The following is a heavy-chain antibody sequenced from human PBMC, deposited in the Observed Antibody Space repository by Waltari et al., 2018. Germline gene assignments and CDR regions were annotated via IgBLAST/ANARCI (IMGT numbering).Heavy chain of an antibody. Sequence: QLQLQESGPGLVKPSETLSLTCTVPGGSISSSSYYWGWIRQPPGKGLEWIGSIYYSGSTYYNPSLKIRVTISVDTSKNQFSLKLSSVTAADTAVYYCARHRGWSKGDFDYWGQGTLVTVSS. J-gene: IGHJ4*02. CDR3: ARHRGWSKGDFDY. CDR2: IYYSGST. V-gene: IGHV4-39*07. CDR1: GGSISSSSYY. D-gene: IGHD6-19*01.